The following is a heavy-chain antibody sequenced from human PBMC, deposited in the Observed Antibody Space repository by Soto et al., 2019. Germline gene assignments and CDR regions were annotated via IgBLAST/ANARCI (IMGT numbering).Heavy chain of an antibody. V-gene: IGHV3-30*18. D-gene: IGHD3-9*01. CDR1: GFTFCSYG. CDR3: AKDTNYDILTGPEFDP. CDR2: ISYDGSNK. Sequence: PGWSLGLSCAASGFTFCSYGMHWVRQDPGKGLEWVAVISYDGSNKYYADSVKGRFTISRDNSKNTLYLQMNSLRAEDTAVYYCAKDTNYDILTGPEFDPWGQGTLVTVSS. J-gene: IGHJ5*02.